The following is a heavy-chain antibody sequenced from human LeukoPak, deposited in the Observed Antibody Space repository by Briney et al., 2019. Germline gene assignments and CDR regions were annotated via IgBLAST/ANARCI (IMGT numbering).Heavy chain of an antibody. V-gene: IGHV3-30*18. D-gene: IGHD6-13*01. Sequence: QAGGSLRLSCAASGFTFSSYGMHWVRQAPGKGLEWVAVISYDGSNKYYADSVKGRFTISRDNSKNTLYLQMNSLRAEDTAVYYCAKGIAAAGTPDYYYYYGMDVWGQGTTVTVSS. CDR3: AKGIAAAGTPDYYYYYGMDV. CDR1: GFTFSSYG. J-gene: IGHJ6*02. CDR2: ISYDGSNK.